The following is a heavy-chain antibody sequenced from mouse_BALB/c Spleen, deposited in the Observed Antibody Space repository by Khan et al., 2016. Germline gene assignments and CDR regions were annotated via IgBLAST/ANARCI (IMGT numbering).Heavy chain of an antibody. CDR2: INTSTGEA. V-gene: IGHV9-1*02. J-gene: IGHJ3*01. D-gene: IGHD1-1*01. Sequence: QIQLVQSGPELKKPGETVKISCKASGYTFTNYGMNWVKQAPGKGLKWMGWINTSTGEAAYSDDFKGRFAFSLETSASTAYLQINNLKNEDMATYFCARGHGSSYGWFSYWGQGTLVTVSA. CDR1: GYTFTNYG. CDR3: ARGHGSSYGWFSY.